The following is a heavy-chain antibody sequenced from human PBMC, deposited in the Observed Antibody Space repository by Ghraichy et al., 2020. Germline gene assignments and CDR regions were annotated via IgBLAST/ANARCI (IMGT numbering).Heavy chain of an antibody. CDR3: ARVGLGNWFDP. CDR1: GGSISSYY. V-gene: IGHV4-59*01. Sequence: SETLSLTCTVSGGSISSYYWSWIRQPPGKGLEWIGYIYYSGSTNYNPSLKSRVTISVDTSKNQFSLKLSSVTAADTAVYYCARVGLGNWFDPWGQGTLVTVSS. J-gene: IGHJ5*02. D-gene: IGHD6-19*01. CDR2: IYYSGST.